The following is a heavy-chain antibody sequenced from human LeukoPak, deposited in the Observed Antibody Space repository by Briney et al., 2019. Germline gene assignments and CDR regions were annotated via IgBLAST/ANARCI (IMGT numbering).Heavy chain of an antibody. CDR3: ARGRSWYYDSSEGY. Sequence: WASVKVSCKASGYTFTSYDINWVRQATGQGLEWMGWMNPNSGNTGYAQKFQGRATMTRNTSISTAYMELSSLRSEDTAVYYCARGRSWYYDSSEGYWGQGTLVTVSS. CDR2: MNPNSGNT. CDR1: GYTFTSYD. D-gene: IGHD3-22*01. J-gene: IGHJ4*02. V-gene: IGHV1-8*01.